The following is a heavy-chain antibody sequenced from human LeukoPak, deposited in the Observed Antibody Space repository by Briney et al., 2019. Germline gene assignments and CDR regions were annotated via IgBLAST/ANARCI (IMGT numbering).Heavy chain of an antibody. CDR3: AKDRAGDQYFDC. CDR1: GFTFSRFG. CDR2: ISYDGSNK. Sequence: PGGSLRLSCAASGFTFSRFGMHWVRQAPGKGLEWVAVISYDGSNKYYTESVKGRFTISRDNSKNTLYLQMNSLRAEDTAVYYCAKDRAGDQYFDCWGQGTLVTVSS. J-gene: IGHJ4*02. V-gene: IGHV3-30*18. D-gene: IGHD7-27*01.